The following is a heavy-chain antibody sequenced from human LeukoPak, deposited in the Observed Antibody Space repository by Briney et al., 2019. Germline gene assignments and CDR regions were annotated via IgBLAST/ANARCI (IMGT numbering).Heavy chain of an antibody. V-gene: IGHV3-74*01. Sequence: PGGSLRLSCAASGFSFSSHWMYWIRQAPGKGLVWVSRMNSGGSSIGYADSVKGRFTISRDNANNMLFLQMNSLRVEDTAVYFCASGGRVGDIFDIWSQGTMVTASS. CDR1: GFSFSSHW. CDR3: ASGGRVGDIFDI. J-gene: IGHJ3*02. D-gene: IGHD2-21*01. CDR2: MNSGGSSI.